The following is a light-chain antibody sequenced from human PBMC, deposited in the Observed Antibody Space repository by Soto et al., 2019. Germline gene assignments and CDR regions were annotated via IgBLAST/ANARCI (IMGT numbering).Light chain of an antibody. CDR2: DVN. V-gene: IGLV2-11*01. CDR1: SSDIGSYKS. CDR3: CSYAGSYSGV. Sequence: QSVLTQPRSVSASPGQSVTISCTGTSSDIGSYKSVSWYQQYPGKAPKLMIYDVNKRPSGVPDRFSGSKSGNRASLTISGLQAEDESDYYGCSYAGSYSGVFGGGTKLTVL. J-gene: IGLJ3*02.